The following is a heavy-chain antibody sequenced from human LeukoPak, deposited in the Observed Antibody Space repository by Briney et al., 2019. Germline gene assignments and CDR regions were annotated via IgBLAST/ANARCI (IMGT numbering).Heavy chain of an antibody. D-gene: IGHD3-10*01. CDR1: GYTFTGYY. Sequence: ASVKVSCKASGYTFTGYYMHWVRQAPGQGLEWMGWINPNSGGTNYAQKFQGRVTMTRDTSISTAYMELSRLRSDDTAVYYCARVDVDYYGSGKSYMDVWGKGTTVTISS. J-gene: IGHJ6*03. CDR2: INPNSGGT. V-gene: IGHV1-2*02. CDR3: ARVDVDYYGSGKSYMDV.